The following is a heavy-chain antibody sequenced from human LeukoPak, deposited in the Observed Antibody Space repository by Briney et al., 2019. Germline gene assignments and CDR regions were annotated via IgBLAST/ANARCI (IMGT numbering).Heavy chain of an antibody. Sequence: SVKVSCKASRGTFSSYAISWVRQAPGQGLEWMGGIIPIFGTANYAQKFQGRVTITADESTSTAYMELGSLRSEDTAVYYCARTVSGTHYYYHYMDAWGKGTTVTVSS. CDR1: RGTFSSYA. J-gene: IGHJ6*03. D-gene: IGHD6-19*01. V-gene: IGHV1-69*13. CDR2: IIPIFGTA. CDR3: ARTVSGTHYYYHYMDA.